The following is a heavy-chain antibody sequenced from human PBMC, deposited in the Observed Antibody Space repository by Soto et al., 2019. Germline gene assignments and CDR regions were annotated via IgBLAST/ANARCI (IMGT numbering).Heavy chain of an antibody. V-gene: IGHV3-74*01. CDR3: VRGGLSGGFSNYGC. J-gene: IGHJ4*02. CDR2: ISPDGRST. Sequence: EVQLVESGGGLVQPGGSLRLSCAASGFTFNDYWMHWFRPAPGQGLLWVSRISPDGRSTTYADSVKGRFTISRDNAKNTVYLQVNSLRVEDTAVYYCVRGGLSGGFSNYGCWGQGTLVTVSS. CDR1: GFTFNDYW. D-gene: IGHD1-26*01.